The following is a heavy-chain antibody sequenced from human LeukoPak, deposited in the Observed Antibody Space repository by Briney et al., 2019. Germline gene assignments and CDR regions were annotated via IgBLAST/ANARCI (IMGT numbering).Heavy chain of an antibody. D-gene: IGHD2-2*03. V-gene: IGHV1-46*01. CDR1: GYTFTSYY. CDR3: ASSSMDGVAFDI. J-gene: IGHJ3*02. Sequence: ASVKVSCKASGYTFTSYYMHWVRQAPGQGLEWMGIINPSGGSTSYAQKFQGRVTMTRDTSTSTVYMELSSLRSEDTAVYYCASSSMDGVAFDIWGQGTMVTVSS. CDR2: INPSGGST.